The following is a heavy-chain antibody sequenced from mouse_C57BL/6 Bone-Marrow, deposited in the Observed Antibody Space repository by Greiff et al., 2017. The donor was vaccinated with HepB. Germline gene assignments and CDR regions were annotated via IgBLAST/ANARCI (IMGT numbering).Heavy chain of an antibody. D-gene: IGHD2-4*01. CDR3: ARHFYDYPYWYFDV. CDR2: ISSGGSYT. CDR1: GFTFSSYG. Sequence: EVHLVESGGDLVKPGGSLKLSCAASGFTFSSYGMSWVRQTPDKRLEWVATISSGGSYTYYPDSVKGRFTISRDNAKNTLYLQMSSLKSEDTAMYYCARHFYDYPYWYFDVWGTGTTVTVSS. V-gene: IGHV5-6*01. J-gene: IGHJ1*03.